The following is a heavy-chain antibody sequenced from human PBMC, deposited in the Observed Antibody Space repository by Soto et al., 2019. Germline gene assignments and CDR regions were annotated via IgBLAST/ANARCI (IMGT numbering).Heavy chain of an antibody. D-gene: IGHD3-10*01. CDR1: GASISSGPFY. CDR3: ARVQNVVRGVRWFDP. V-gene: IGHV4-31*03. Sequence: PSETLSLTCTIAGASISSGPFYWGWTRQHPGQGLEWIGHIYYLGDTFYNPSLKSRAFISVDSSVNQFSLKLISVTAADTAGYYCARVQNVVRGVRWFDPWGQGILGTVSS. CDR2: IYYLGDT. J-gene: IGHJ5*02.